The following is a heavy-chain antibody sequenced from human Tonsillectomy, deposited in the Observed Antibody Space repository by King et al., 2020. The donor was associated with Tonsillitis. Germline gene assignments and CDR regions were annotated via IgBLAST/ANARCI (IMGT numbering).Heavy chain of an antibody. J-gene: IGHJ3*02. Sequence: QVQLQESGPGLVKPSETLSLTCTVSNGSISNYYWSWLRQPPGKGLEWIAYIYSTGTANYNPSLQSRVTLSIDTSKNQFSMKLSSVTAADTAVYYCAREHISHDAFDIWGQGTMVTVSS. CDR2: IYSTGTA. CDR3: AREHISHDAFDI. V-gene: IGHV4-59*01. D-gene: IGHD3-3*02. CDR1: NGSISNYY.